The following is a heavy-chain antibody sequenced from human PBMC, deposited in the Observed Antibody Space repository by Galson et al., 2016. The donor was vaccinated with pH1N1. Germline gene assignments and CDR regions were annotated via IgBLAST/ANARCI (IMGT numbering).Heavy chain of an antibody. D-gene: IGHD3-9*01. CDR2: INTNTGNP. Sequence: SVKVSCKASGYTFTSYAMNWVRQAPGQGLEWMGWINTNTGNPTYAQGFTGRFVFSLDTSDSTTYLHISSLKAEDTAVYSCASPRPLLRYFDWLLPGGLDYWGQGTLVTVSS. V-gene: IGHV7-4-1*02. CDR1: GYTFTSYA. CDR3: ASPRPLLRYFDWLLPGGLDY. J-gene: IGHJ4*02.